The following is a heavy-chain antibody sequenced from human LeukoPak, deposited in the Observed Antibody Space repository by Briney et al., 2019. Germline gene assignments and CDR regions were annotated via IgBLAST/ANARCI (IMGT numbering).Heavy chain of an antibody. CDR3: AALGYYDSSGYWPDAFDI. D-gene: IGHD3-22*01. Sequence: SVKVSCKASGGTFSSYAISWVRQAPGQGLEWMGGIIPIFGTANYAQEFQGRVTITTDGSTSTAYMELSSLRSEDTAVYYCAALGYYDSSGYWPDAFDIWGQGTMVTVSS. CDR2: IIPIFGTA. CDR1: GGTFSSYA. V-gene: IGHV1-69*05. J-gene: IGHJ3*02.